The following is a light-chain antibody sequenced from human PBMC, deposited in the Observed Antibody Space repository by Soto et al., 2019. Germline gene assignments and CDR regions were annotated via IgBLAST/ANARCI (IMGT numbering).Light chain of an antibody. CDR3: QHCDYLPI. CDR1: QSISSW. V-gene: IGKV1-5*01. Sequence: DIQMTQSPSTLSASAGDRVSITCRASQSISSWLAWYQQKPGKAPKLLISDASILEAGVPPRFSGSGSGTDFTLTISSLQPEDVATYYCQHCDYLPIFGPGTTVDFK. CDR2: DAS. J-gene: IGKJ3*01.